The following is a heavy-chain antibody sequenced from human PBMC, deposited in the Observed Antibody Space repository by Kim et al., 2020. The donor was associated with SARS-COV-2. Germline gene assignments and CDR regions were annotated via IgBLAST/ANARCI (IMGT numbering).Heavy chain of an antibody. J-gene: IGHJ6*02. Sequence: PSLKSRVTISVDTSKNQFSLKLGSVTAADTAVYYCARGGGATSYYYGMDVWGQGTTVTVSS. D-gene: IGHD1-26*01. V-gene: IGHV4-34*01. CDR3: ARGGGATSYYYGMDV.